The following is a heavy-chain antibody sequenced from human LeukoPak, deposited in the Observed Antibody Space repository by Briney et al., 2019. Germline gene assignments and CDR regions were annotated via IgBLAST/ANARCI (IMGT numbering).Heavy chain of an antibody. V-gene: IGHV1-69*04. CDR2: ITPFLGIA. D-gene: IGHD3-16*01. CDR3: AREACREVGLMWPRLGGQDCRYDH. CDR1: GDTFSSYA. J-gene: IGHJ4*02. Sequence: SVKVSCKASGDTFSSYAINWVRQAPGQGPEWMGRITPFLGIANYPQKFQGRVTITADESTTTVYMELSNLRSEDTAVYYCAREACREVGLMWPRLGGQDCRYDHWGQGTLVTVSS.